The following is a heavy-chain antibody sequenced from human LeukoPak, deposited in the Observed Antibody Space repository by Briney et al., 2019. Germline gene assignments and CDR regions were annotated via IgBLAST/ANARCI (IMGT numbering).Heavy chain of an antibody. J-gene: IGHJ4*02. Sequence: PSETLSLTCAVYGGSFSGYYWNWIRQPPGKGLEWIGEINHFGSTNYNPSLESRVTISVDTSKNQFSLKLSSVTAADTAVYYCARSCSSVSCSDFDSWGRGTLVTVSS. CDR2: INHFGST. D-gene: IGHD2-2*01. CDR1: GGSFSGYY. V-gene: IGHV4-34*01. CDR3: ARSCSSVSCSDFDS.